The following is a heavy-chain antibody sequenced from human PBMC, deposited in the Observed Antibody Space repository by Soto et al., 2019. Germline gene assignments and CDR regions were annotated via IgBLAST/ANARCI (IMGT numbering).Heavy chain of an antibody. J-gene: IGHJ4*02. Sequence: RASVKVSCKASGYTFTSYGISWVRQAPGQGLEWMGWISAFFGNANYAQKLQGRVTMTTDASTSTAYMELSSLRSEDTAVYYCARLFNPIVVRDYWGQGTLVTVSS. D-gene: IGHD6-6*01. CDR1: GYTFTSYG. CDR3: ARLFNPIVVRDY. V-gene: IGHV1-18*01. CDR2: ISAFFGNA.